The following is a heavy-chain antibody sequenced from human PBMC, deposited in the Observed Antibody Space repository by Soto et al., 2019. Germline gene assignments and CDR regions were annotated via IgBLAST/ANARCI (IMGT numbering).Heavy chain of an antibody. V-gene: IGHV4-39*01. CDR2: IYYSGST. J-gene: IGHJ4*02. CDR1: GGSISSSSYY. D-gene: IGHD4-17*01. CDR3: ARLDYGYYCASLPLAY. Sequence: SETLSLTCTVSGGSISSSSYYWGWIRQPPGKGLEWIGSIYYSGSTYYNPSLKSRVTISVDTSKNQFSLKLSSVTAADTAVYYCARLDYGYYCASLPLAYWGQGTLVPVSA.